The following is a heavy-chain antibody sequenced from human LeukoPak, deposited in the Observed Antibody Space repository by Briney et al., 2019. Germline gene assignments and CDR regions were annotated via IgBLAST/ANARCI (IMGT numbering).Heavy chain of an antibody. V-gene: IGHV1-18*01. J-gene: IGHJ4*02. Sequence: VASVKVSCKASGYTFTSYGISWVRQAPGQGLEWMGWISAYNGNTNYAQKLQGRVTMTTDTSTSTAYMELRSLGSDDTAVYYCARDLYSRGDTAMSLDYWGQGTLVTVSS. D-gene: IGHD5-18*01. CDR1: GYTFTSYG. CDR3: ARDLYSRGDTAMSLDY. CDR2: ISAYNGNT.